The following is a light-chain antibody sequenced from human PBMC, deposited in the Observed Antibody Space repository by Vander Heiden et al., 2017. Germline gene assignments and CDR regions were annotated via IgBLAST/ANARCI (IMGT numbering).Light chain of an antibody. CDR3: QVWETFYI. J-gene: IGLJ1*01. CDR2: EDS. V-gene: IGLV3-21*02. CDR1: DIGSKS. Sequence: SFELTQPPSVSVAPGQTATITCGGNDIGSKSVHWYQQKAGQAPVLVVFEDSNRPSGIPERFSGSTSGNTATLIITRVEAGDEADYYCQVWETFYIFGPGTKVTVL.